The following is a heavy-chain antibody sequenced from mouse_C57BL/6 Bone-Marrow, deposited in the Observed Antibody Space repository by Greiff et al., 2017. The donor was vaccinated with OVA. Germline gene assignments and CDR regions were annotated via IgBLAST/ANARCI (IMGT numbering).Heavy chain of an antibody. CDR3: AILSNWDFSWFAY. CDR1: GFTFTDYY. D-gene: IGHD4-1*01. V-gene: IGHV7-3*01. J-gene: IGHJ3*01. CDR2: IRNKANGYTT. Sequence: EVQGVESGGGLVQPGGSLSLSCAASGFTFTDYYMSWVRQPPGKALEWLGFIRNKANGYTTEYSAYVKCRFTISRDNSHSILYLQMNALRAEDIATYYCAILSNWDFSWFAYWGQGTLVTVSA.